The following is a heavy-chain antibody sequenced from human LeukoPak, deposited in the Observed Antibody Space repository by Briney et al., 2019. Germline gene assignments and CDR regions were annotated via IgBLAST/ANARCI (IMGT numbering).Heavy chain of an antibody. Sequence: ASVKVSCKASGGTFSSYAISWVRQAPGQGLEWMGGIIPIFGTANYAQKFQGRVTITADESTSTAYMELSSLRSEDTAVYYCARGGNRYPPGDYWGQGTLVTVSS. CDR2: IIPIFGTA. J-gene: IGHJ4*02. V-gene: IGHV1-69*13. CDR1: GGTFSSYA. CDR3: ARGGNRYPPGDY. D-gene: IGHD3-16*01.